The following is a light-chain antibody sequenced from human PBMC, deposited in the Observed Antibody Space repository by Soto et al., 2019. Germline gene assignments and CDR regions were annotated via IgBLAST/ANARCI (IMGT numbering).Light chain of an antibody. CDR3: QQYHNWPPIT. CDR2: GAS. Sequence: MTQSPANLSLSPGETATLSCRARQSISNNLAWYQQKLGQAPRLLIYGASTRATGIPARFSGSGSGTEFTLTISSLQSEDFAVYYCQQYHNWPPITFGQGTRLEVK. CDR1: QSISNN. V-gene: IGKV3D-15*01. J-gene: IGKJ5*01.